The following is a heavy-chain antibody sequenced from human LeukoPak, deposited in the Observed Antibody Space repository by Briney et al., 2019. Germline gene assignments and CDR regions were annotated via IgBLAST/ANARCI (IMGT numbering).Heavy chain of an antibody. D-gene: IGHD2-2*01. V-gene: IGHV1-46*01. J-gene: IGHJ5*02. CDR1: GYTFTSYY. CDR3: AREGIVVPAAIHFWFDP. Sequence: GASVTVSFKASGYTFTSYYMHWVRQAPGQGLEWMGIINPSGGSTSYAQKFQGRVTMTRDTSTSTVYMELSSLRSEDTAVYYCAREGIVVPAAIHFWFDPWGQGTLVTVSS. CDR2: INPSGGST.